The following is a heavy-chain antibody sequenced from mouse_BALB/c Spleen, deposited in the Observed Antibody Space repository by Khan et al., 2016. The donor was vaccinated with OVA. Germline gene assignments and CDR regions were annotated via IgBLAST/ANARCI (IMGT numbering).Heavy chain of an antibody. D-gene: IGHD2-10*02. CDR1: GYSITSDYA. CDR2: ISYSGNT. CDR3: ARVYGGDFDY. Sequence: SGPGLVKPSQSLSLTCTVTGYSITSDYAWNWIRQFPGNKLEWMGYISYSGNTKYNPSLKSRISVTRDTSKNQIFLQLNSVTAEDTATYYCARVYGGDFDYWGQGTTLTVSS. V-gene: IGHV3-2*02. J-gene: IGHJ2*01.